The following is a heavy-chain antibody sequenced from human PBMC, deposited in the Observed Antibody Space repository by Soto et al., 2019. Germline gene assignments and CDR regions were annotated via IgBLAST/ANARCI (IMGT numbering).Heavy chain of an antibody. CDR1: GFSFGSYE. J-gene: IGHJ6*02. Sequence: QEQLVGSGGGVVQPGRSLTLSCGGSGFSFGSYEMHWVRQAPGKGLEWVTFTSYDGSINYYADSVKGRFTMSRDNSKNLLYLKMNRLRTKNTDVYYCVRRSPVSYYAVDVCGQGTTVTVSS. D-gene: IGHD2-8*01. CDR2: TSYDGSIN. CDR3: VRRSPVSYYAVDV. V-gene: IGHV3-30*04.